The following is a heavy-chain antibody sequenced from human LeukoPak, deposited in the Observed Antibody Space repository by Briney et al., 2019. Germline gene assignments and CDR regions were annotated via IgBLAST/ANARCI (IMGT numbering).Heavy chain of an antibody. D-gene: IGHD4-23*01. CDR3: ARELDDYGGNSPFDY. CDR2: INPSGGST. Sequence: ASVKVSCKTSGYTFTSCYMHWVRQAPGQGLGWMGIINPSGGSTSYAQKFQGRVTMTRDTSTSTVYMELSSLRSEDTAVYYCARELDDYGGNSPFDYWGQGTLVTVSS. V-gene: IGHV1-46*01. J-gene: IGHJ4*02. CDR1: GYTFTSCY.